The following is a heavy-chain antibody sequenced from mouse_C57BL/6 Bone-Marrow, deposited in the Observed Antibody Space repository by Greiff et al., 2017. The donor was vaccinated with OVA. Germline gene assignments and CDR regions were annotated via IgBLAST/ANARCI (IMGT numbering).Heavy chain of an antibody. CDR2: IRLKSDNYAT. D-gene: IGHD1-1*01. CDR1: GFTFSNYW. J-gene: IGHJ3*01. CDR3: SGSSSFAY. V-gene: IGHV6-3*01. Sequence: EVKLEESGGGLVQPGGSMKLSCVASGFTFSNYWMNWVRQSPEKGLEWVAQIRLKSDNYATHSAESVKVRFATSRDDSKSSVYLQRNNLRAEDTGIYYCSGSSSFAYWGQGTLVTVSA.